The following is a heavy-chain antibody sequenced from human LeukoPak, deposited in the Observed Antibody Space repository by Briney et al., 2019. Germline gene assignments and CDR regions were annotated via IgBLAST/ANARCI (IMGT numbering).Heavy chain of an antibody. CDR2: ISGSGGST. D-gene: IGHD6-13*01. CDR1: GFTFSSYG. CDR3: AKQSSSWYIYYYYYMDV. V-gene: IGHV3-23*01. Sequence: PGGSLRLSCAASGFTFSSYGMSWVRQAPGKGLEWVSAISGSGGSTYYADSVKGRFTISRDNSKNTLYLQMNGLRAEDTAVYYCAKQSSSWYIYYYYYMDVWGKGTTVTVSS. J-gene: IGHJ6*03.